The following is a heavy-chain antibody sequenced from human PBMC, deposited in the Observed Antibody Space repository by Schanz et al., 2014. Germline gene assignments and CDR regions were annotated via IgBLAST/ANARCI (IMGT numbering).Heavy chain of an antibody. D-gene: IGHD5-12*01. CDR2: ISAYNGNT. J-gene: IGHJ4*02. CDR1: GYTFTTYA. CDR3: ARGIGGYGANNYFDY. Sequence: QIQLVQSGPEVKKPGATVKVSCKASGYTFTTYAMSWVRQAPGQGLEWMGWISAYNGNTKYPQKLQGRVTMTTDTSTSTAYMELRSLRSDDTAVYSCARGIGGYGANNYFDYWGQGTLVTVSS. V-gene: IGHV1-18*01.